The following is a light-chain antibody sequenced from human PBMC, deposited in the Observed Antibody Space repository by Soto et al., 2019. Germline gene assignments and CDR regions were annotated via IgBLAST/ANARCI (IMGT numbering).Light chain of an antibody. CDR3: SSYTTSLTVV. CDR2: EVS. CDR1: SSDIGRYNY. J-gene: IGLJ2*01. V-gene: IGLV2-14*01. Sequence: QSVLTQPASVSGSPGQSITISCTGTSSDIGRYNYVSWYQQHPGKAPKLMIYEVSKWPSGISNRFSGSKSGNTASLTISGLRAEDEADYYCSSYTTSLTVVFGGGTKVT.